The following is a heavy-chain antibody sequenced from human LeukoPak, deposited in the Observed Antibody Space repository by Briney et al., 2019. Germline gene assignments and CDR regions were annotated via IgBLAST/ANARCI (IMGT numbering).Heavy chain of an antibody. CDR1: GYTFTSYY. CDR2: INPSGGST. Sequence: ASVKVSCKASGYTFTSYYMHWVRQAPGQGLEWMGIINPSGGSTSYAQKFQGRGTMTRGTSTSTVYMELSSLRSEDTAVYYCARWDYSSGWYDYWGQGTLVTVSS. J-gene: IGHJ4*02. CDR3: ARWDYSSGWYDY. D-gene: IGHD6-19*01. V-gene: IGHV1-46*01.